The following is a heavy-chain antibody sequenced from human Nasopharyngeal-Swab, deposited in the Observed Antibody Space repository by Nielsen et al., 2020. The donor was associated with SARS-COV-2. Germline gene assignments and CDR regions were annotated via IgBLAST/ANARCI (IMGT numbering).Heavy chain of an antibody. CDR2: IIPIFGTA. V-gene: IGHV1-69*06. CDR3: ARDRIVGATSAFDP. D-gene: IGHD1-26*01. Sequence: WVRQAPAQGLEWMGGIIPIFGTANYAQKFQGRVTITADKSTSTAYMELSSLRSEDTAVYYCARDRIVGATSAFDPWGQGTLVTVSS. J-gene: IGHJ5*02.